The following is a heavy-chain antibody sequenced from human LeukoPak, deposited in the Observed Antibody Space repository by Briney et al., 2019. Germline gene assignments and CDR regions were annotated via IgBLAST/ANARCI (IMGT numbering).Heavy chain of an antibody. CDR1: GGSISSYY. V-gene: IGHV4-59*01. CDR2: IYYGGST. CDR3: ASRSLGTVAFDY. Sequence: SETLSLTCTVSGGSISSYYWSWIRQPPGKGLEWIGYIYYGGSTNYNPSLKSRVTISVDTSKNQFSLKLSSVTAADTAVYYCASRSLGTVAFDYWGQGTLVTVSS. D-gene: IGHD6-19*01. J-gene: IGHJ4*02.